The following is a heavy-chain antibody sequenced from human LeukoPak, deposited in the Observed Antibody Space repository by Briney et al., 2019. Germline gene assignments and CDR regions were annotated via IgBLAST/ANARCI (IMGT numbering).Heavy chain of an antibody. CDR3: ARTYYYGSGSYRPFDY. D-gene: IGHD3-10*01. Sequence: SQTLSLTCAISGDSVSRNWIRQSPSRGLEWLGRTYYRSKWYNDYAVSVKSRITINPDTSKNQFSLQLNSVTPEDTAVYYCARTYYYGSGSYRPFDYWGQGTLVTVSS. CDR1: GDSVSR. V-gene: IGHV6-1*01. CDR2: TYYRSKWYN. J-gene: IGHJ4*02.